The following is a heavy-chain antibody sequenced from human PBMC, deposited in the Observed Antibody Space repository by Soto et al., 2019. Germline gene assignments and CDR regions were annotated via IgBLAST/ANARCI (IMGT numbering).Heavy chain of an antibody. Sequence: GGSLRLSCSASGISLNTHSMSWFRQAPGKGLEWVSAISASGGDTYHADSVKGRFTISRDNSIDTLYLQMSSLRTEDTALYYCARPRGYGIFDAYDIWGQGAMVTVSS. D-gene: IGHD4-17*01. CDR3: ARPRGYGIFDAYDI. V-gene: IGHV3-23*01. J-gene: IGHJ3*02. CDR1: GISLNTHS. CDR2: ISASGGDT.